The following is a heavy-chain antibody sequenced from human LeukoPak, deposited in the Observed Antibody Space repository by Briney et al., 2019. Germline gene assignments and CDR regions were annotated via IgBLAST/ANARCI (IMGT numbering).Heavy chain of an antibody. CDR3: ARAAPSGGAPYYHSYYMDV. J-gene: IGHJ6*03. D-gene: IGHD3-16*01. V-gene: IGHV3-33*01. CDR2: IWYDGSSK. Sequence: GRSLRLSCAASGFTFSSYAMHWVRQAPGKGLEWVALIWYDGSSKYYADSVKGRFTISRDNSKNTLNLQMNSLRGEDTALYYCARAAPSGGAPYYHSYYMDVWGKGTTVTVSS. CDR1: GFTFSSYA.